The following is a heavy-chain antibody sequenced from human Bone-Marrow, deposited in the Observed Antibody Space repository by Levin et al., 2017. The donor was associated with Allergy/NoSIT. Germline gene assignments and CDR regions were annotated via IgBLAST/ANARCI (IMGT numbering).Heavy chain of an antibody. CDR3: TRGRGRDLTYYFDY. CDR1: GFSFSDYA. J-gene: IGHJ4*02. CDR2: IFYDGSNK. V-gene: IGHV3-30-3*01. Sequence: AGGSLRLSCAASGFSFSDYAMHWVRQAPGKGLEWVAVIFYDGSNKYYADSVKGRFTISRDNSKNTLYLQMNSLRPEDTAVYYCTRGRGRDLTYYFDYWGQGTLVTVSS. D-gene: IGHD2-21*02.